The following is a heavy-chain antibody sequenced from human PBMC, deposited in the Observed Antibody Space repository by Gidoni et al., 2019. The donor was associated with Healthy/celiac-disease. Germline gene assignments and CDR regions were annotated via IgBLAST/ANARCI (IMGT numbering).Heavy chain of an antibody. Sequence: EVQLVESGGGLVKPGGSLRLSCAASGFTFSNAWMSWVRQAPGKGLEWVGRIKSKTDGGTTDYAAPVKGRFTISRDDSKNTLYLQMNSLKTEDTAVYYCTRRSMNSGSYPLYYFDYWGQGTLVTVSS. CDR1: GFTFSNAW. CDR2: IKSKTDGGTT. D-gene: IGHD1-26*01. J-gene: IGHJ4*02. V-gene: IGHV3-15*01. CDR3: TRRSMNSGSYPLYYFDY.